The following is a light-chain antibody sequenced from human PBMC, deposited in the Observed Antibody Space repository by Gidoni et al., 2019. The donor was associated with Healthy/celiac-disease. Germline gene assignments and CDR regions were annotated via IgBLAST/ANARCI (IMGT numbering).Light chain of an antibody. CDR1: QSVSSN. J-gene: IGKJ5*01. V-gene: IGKV3-15*01. CDR3: QQYNNWPRIT. CDR2: GAS. Sequence: EIVMMQAPATPSVAPGERATLSCRASQSVSSNLAWYQQKPGQAPRLLIYGASTRATGIPARFSGSGSGTEFTLTISSLQSEDFAVYYCQQYNNWPRITFGQGTRLEIK.